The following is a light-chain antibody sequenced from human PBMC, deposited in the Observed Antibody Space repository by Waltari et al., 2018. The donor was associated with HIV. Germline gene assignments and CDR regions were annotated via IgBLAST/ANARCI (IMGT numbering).Light chain of an antibody. J-gene: IGLJ3*02. CDR1: SSDVGSYNY. V-gene: IGLV2-14*01. CDR2: EVS. Sequence: QSALTQPASVSGSPGQSITISCTGTSSDVGSYNYVHWYQQHPDKAPKLMMYEVSNRPSGVSNRFSGSKSDNTAALTISGLQAEDEADYYCSSYRSSSTPLWVFGGGTKLTVL. CDR3: SSYRSSSTPLWV.